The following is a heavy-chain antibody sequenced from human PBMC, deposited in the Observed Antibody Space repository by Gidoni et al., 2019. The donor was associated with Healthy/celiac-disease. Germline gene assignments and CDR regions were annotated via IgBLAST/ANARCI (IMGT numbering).Heavy chain of an antibody. CDR2: ISAYNGNT. CDR3: ARVSNDYGDRGAFDI. Sequence: QVQLVQSGAEVKKPGASVKVSCKASGYTFPSYGISWVRQAPGQGREWRGWISAYNGNTNYAPKPQGRVTMTTDTSPSTAYMELRSLRSDDTAVYYCARVSNDYGDRGAFDIWGQGTMVTVSS. J-gene: IGHJ3*02. D-gene: IGHD4-17*01. V-gene: IGHV1-18*01. CDR1: GYTFPSYG.